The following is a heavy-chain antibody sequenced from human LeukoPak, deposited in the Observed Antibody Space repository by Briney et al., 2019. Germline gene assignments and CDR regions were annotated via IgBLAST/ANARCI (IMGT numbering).Heavy chain of an antibody. J-gene: IGHJ6*03. D-gene: IGHD4-17*01. Sequence: PSETLSLTCTVSGGSISSYYWSWIRQPPGKGLEWIGYIYYSGSTNYNPSLKSRVTISVDTSKNQFSLKLSSVTAADTAVYYCARDEAHGDYDYYMDVWGKGTTVTVSS. CDR3: ARDEAHGDYDYYMDV. V-gene: IGHV4-59*01. CDR2: IYYSGST. CDR1: GGSISSYY.